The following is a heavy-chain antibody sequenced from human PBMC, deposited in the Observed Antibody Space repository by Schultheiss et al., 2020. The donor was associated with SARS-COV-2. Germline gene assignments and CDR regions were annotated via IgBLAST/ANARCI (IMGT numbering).Heavy chain of an antibody. CDR3: AKVKGGNLDY. CDR2: IYYSGST. CDR1: GGSISSYY. V-gene: IGHV4-59*01. Sequence: SETLSLTCTVSGGSISSYYWSWIRQPPGKGLEWIGYIYYSGSTNYNPSLKSRVTMSLDTSKNQLSLRLYSVTAADTAVYYCAKVKGGNLDYWGQGTLVTVSS. J-gene: IGHJ4*02. D-gene: IGHD3-16*01.